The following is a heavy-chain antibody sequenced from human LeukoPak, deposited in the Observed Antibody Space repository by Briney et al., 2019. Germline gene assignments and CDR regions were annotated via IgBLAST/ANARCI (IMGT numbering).Heavy chain of an antibody. J-gene: IGHJ4*02. CDR1: GFTFSSYA. V-gene: IGHV3-23*01. CDR2: ISGSGGST. CDR3: ASYGSGTAPPRYYFDY. D-gene: IGHD3-10*01. Sequence: PGGSLRLSCAASGFTFSSYAMSWVRQAPGKGLEWVSAISGSGGSTYYADSVKGRFTISRDNSKNTLYLQMNSLRAEDTAVYYCASYGSGTAPPRYYFDYWGQGTLVTVSS.